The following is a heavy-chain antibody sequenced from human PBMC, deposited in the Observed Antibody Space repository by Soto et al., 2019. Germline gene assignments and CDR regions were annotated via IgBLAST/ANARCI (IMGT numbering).Heavy chain of an antibody. CDR3: ARHIAGPRTRGFDF. J-gene: IGHJ4*02. Sequence: QVQLQESGPGLVKPSGTLSLTCAVSGGSISDNWWSWVRQPPGKGLEWIGEIYHTGTTHYNPSLWSRVTISIDKSKTHFSLNLSSVTAADTAVYYCARHIAGPRTRGFDFWGQGTLVTVSS. D-gene: IGHD1-26*01. CDR2: IYHTGTT. CDR1: GGSISDNW. V-gene: IGHV4-4*02.